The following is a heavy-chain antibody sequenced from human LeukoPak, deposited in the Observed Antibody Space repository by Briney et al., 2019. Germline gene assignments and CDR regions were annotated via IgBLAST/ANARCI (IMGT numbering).Heavy chain of an antibody. CDR2: IWYDGSNK. CDR1: RFTFSSYG. D-gene: IGHD6-13*01. V-gene: IGHV3-33*01. CDR3: ARGMGIADFTPKYYFDY. J-gene: IGHJ4*02. Sequence: GGSLRLSWAASRFTFSSYGMHWVRQAPGKGLEWVAVIWYDGSNKYYADSVKGRFTISRDNSKNTLYLQMNSLRAEDTAVYYCARGMGIADFTPKYYFDYWGQGTLVTVSS.